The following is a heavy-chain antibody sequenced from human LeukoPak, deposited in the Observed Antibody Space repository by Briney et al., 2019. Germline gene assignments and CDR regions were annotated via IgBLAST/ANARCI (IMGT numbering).Heavy chain of an antibody. D-gene: IGHD6-13*01. Sequence: ASVKVSCKASGYTFTSYDINWVRQATGQGLEWMGWMNPNSGKTGYAQKFQGRVTMTRNTSISTAYMELSSLRSEDTAVYYCARSDSSGWYPHYYYYYYGMDVWGQGTTVTVSS. CDR2: MNPNSGKT. CDR1: GYTFTSYD. J-gene: IGHJ6*02. V-gene: IGHV1-8*01. CDR3: ARSDSSGWYPHYYYYYYGMDV.